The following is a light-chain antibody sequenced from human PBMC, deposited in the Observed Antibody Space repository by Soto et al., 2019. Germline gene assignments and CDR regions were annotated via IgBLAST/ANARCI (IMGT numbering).Light chain of an antibody. V-gene: IGLV2-11*01. CDR1: SSDVGGYNY. Sequence: QSALTQPRSVSGSPGQSVAISCAGTSSDVGGYNYVSWYQQYPGKAPKLMIYDVSKRPSGVPDRFSGSKSGNTASLTISGLQAEYEADYYCCSFAGLFGGGTKLTVL. J-gene: IGLJ2*01. CDR2: DVS. CDR3: CSFAGL.